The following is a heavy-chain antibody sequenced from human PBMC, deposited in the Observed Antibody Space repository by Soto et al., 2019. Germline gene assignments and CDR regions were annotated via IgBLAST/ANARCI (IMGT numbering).Heavy chain of an antibody. D-gene: IGHD4-17*01. CDR2: ISSSGSTI. J-gene: IGHJ6*02. CDR3: ARDLGSDYGAKVGGYYYYGMDV. V-gene: IGHV3-11*01. CDR1: GFTFSDYY. Sequence: QVQLVESGGGLVKPGGSLRLSCAASGFTFSDYYMSWIRQAPGKGLEWVSYISSSGSTIDYADSVKGRFTISRDNAKNSLYLQMNSLRAEDTAVYYCARDLGSDYGAKVGGYYYYGMDVWGQGTTVTVSS.